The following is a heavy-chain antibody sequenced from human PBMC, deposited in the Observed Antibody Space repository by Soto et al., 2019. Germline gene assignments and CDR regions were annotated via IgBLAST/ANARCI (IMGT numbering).Heavy chain of an antibody. D-gene: IGHD2-15*01. CDR2: INHSGST. Sequence: PSETLSLTCAVYGGSFSGYYWSWIRQPPGKGLEWIGEINHSGSTNYNPSLKSRVTISVDTSKNQFSLKLSSVTAADTAVYYCARGPGDCSGCRSWLAPWGQGTLVTVSS. J-gene: IGHJ5*02. CDR1: GGSFSGYY. CDR3: ARGPGDCSGCRSWLAP. V-gene: IGHV4-34*01.